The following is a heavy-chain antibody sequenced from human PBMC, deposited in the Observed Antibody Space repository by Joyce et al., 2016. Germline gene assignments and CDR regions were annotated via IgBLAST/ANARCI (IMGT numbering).Heavy chain of an antibody. CDR1: GFSFSTYE. CDR2: ISYDGNNE. Sequence: HVQLVESGGGVVQPGRSLRLSCAASGFSFSTYEMHWVRQAPGKVLEWVAVISYDGNNEYYADSVKGRFTISRDNSKNTLYLQMNSLRAEDTAIDYCAREITMVRGVSWGQGTLVTVSS. J-gene: IGHJ4*02. CDR3: AREITMVRGVS. D-gene: IGHD3-10*01. V-gene: IGHV3-30-3*01.